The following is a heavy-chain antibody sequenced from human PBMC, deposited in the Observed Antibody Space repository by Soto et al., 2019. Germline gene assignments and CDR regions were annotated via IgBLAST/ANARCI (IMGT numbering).Heavy chain of an antibody. D-gene: IGHD3-10*01. CDR3: SRDGGLYGSGSGYYYYYGMDV. CDR1: GGSFSGYY. J-gene: IGHJ6*02. V-gene: IGHV4-59*01. Sequence: SETLSLTCAVYGGSFSGYYWSWIRQPPGKGLECIGFIFYSGSTNYNPSLKSRVTISVDMSKNQFSLKLSSVTAADTAVYYCSRDGGLYGSGSGYYYYYGMDVWGQGTTVTVS. CDR2: IFYSGST.